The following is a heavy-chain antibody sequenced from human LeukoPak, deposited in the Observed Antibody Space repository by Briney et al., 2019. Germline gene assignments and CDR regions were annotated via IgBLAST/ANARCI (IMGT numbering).Heavy chain of an antibody. Sequence: ASVKVSCKASGGTFTSYAISWVRQAPGQGLEWMGGIIPIFGTANYAQKFQGRVTITTDESTSTAYMELSSLRSEDTAVYYCARARERRFHYYYMDVWGKGNTVTVSS. CDR2: IIPIFGTA. J-gene: IGHJ6*03. CDR3: ARARERRFHYYYMDV. CDR1: GGTFTSYA. D-gene: IGHD1-1*01. V-gene: IGHV1-69*05.